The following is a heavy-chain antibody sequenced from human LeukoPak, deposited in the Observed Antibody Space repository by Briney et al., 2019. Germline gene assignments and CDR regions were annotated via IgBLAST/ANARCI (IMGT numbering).Heavy chain of an antibody. D-gene: IGHD3-22*01. J-gene: IGHJ4*02. Sequence: PGGTLRLSCAASGFTFSSYSMNWVRQPPGKGLEWIGEIYHSGSTNYNPSLKSRVTISVDKSKNQFSLKLSSVTAADTTVYYCARVDYYDSSGYYGYYFDYWGQGTLVTVSS. CDR2: IYHSGST. CDR3: ARVDYYDSSGYYGYYFDY. CDR1: GFTFSSYSM. V-gene: IGHV4-4*02.